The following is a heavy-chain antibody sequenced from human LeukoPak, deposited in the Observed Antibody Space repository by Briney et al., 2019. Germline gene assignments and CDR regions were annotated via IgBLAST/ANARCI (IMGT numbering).Heavy chain of an antibody. V-gene: IGHV4-4*07. D-gene: IGHD4-17*01. CDR2: IYPSGGT. CDR3: AREYGDLDY. J-gene: IGHJ4*02. CDR1: GGSISGFY. Sequence: SETLSLTCLVSGGSISGFYWSWFRQPAGKGLEWIGRIYPSGGTNYNPSLKSRVTRSRDTSKNQFSLKLRSVTAADTAVYYCAREYGDLDYWGQGTLVTVSS.